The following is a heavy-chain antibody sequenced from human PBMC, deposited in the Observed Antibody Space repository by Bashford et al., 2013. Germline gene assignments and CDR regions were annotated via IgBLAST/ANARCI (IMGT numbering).Heavy chain of an antibody. CDR3: AREYCRGGSCYSLDY. D-gene: IGHD2-15*01. CDR2: INSDGRDT. Sequence: GGSLRLSCAASGFDFSGHWMQWVRQAPGKGLVWVSRINSDGRDTSYADSVKGRFTISRDNAKNTLYLQMNSLRAEDTAIYFCAREYCRGGSCYSLDYWGQGTLVTVSS. J-gene: IGHJ4*02. V-gene: IGHV3-74*01. CDR1: GFDFSGHW.